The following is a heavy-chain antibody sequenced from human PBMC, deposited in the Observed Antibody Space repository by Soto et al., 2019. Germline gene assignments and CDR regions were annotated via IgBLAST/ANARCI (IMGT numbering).Heavy chain of an antibody. V-gene: IGHV1-58*01. CDR1: GFTFSSSA. J-gene: IGHJ4*02. CDR2: IDVGSANA. Sequence: GASVKVSCTNSGFTFSSSAVHWVRQARGHRLQWIGWIDVGSANANYAQMLQERVTISRDMSTSTAYMELSSLRPEDTAVYYCARSIVVVTALDYWGQGTLVTVSS. D-gene: IGHD2-21*02. CDR3: ARSIVVVTALDY.